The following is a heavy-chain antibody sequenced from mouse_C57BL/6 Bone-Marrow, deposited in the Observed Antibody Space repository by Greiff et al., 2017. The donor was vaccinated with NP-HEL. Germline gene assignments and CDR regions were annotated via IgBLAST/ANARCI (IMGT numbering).Heavy chain of an antibody. V-gene: IGHV1-82*01. CDR2: IYPGDGDT. J-gene: IGHJ2*01. CDR1: GYAFSSSW. Sequence: VQLQQSGPELVKPGASVKISCKASGYAFSSSWMNWVKQRPGKGLEWIGRIYPGDGDTNYNGKFKGKATLTADKSSSTAYMQLSSLTSEDSAVYFCARERSAYYSNYDYWGQGTTLTVSS. D-gene: IGHD2-5*01. CDR3: ARERSAYYSNYDY.